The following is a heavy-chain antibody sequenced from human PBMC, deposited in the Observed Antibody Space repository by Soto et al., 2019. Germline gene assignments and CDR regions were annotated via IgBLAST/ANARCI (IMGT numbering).Heavy chain of an antibody. CDR3: FRGGVTSRTFDY. V-gene: IGHV5-51*01. CDR2: VYPDDSDT. CDR1: GYTFTGHW. D-gene: IGHD3-16*01. J-gene: IGHJ4*02. Sequence: GESLKISCKASGYTFTGHWIGWVRQMPGKGLEWMGIVYPDDSDTRYSPSFQGHVTISVDKSISTAYVQWSSLKASDSAIYYCFRGGVTSRTFDYWGQGTLVTVSS.